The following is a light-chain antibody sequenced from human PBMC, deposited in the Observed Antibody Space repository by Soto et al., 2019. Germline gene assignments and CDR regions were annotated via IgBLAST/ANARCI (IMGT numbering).Light chain of an antibody. CDR3: QAWDSSSFYV. Sequence: SYELTQPPSVSVSPGQTASITCSGDKLGDKYACWYQQKPGQSPVLVIYQDSKRPSGIPERFSGSNSGNTATLTISGTQAMDEADYYCQAWDSSSFYVFGTGTKLTAL. CDR1: KLGDKY. J-gene: IGLJ1*01. V-gene: IGLV3-1*01. CDR2: QDS.